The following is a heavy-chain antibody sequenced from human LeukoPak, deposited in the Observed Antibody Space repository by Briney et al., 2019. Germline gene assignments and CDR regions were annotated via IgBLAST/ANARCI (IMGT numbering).Heavy chain of an antibody. D-gene: IGHD2-2*01. J-gene: IGHJ5*02. CDR3: ARGRFAFWYGPAASSLGWFDP. CDR1: GFTFSDYY. CDR2: TSSSGSTI. Sequence: KPGGSLRLSCAASGFTFSDYYMSWIRQAPGKGLEWVSHTSSSGSTIYYADSVKGRFTISRDNAKNSLYLQMNSLRAEDTAVYYCARGRFAFWYGPAASSLGWFDPWGQGTLVTVSS. V-gene: IGHV3-11*04.